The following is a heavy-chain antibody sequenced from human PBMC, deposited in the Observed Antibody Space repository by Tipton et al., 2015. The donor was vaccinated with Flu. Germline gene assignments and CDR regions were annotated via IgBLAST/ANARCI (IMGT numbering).Heavy chain of an antibody. CDR2: IHYTGST. J-gene: IGHJ4*02. Sequence: GLVKPSETLPLTCDVSTGSVSGYYWSWIRQSPKRGLEWIGYIHYTGSTNYNPSLKSRVSMSVDTSKNQFPLKMPSLTAADTAVYYCARHFYDSSGYYCLDYWGQGLLVTVSS. CDR3: ARHFYDSSGYYCLDY. CDR1: TGSVSGYY. V-gene: IGHV4-59*08. D-gene: IGHD3-22*01.